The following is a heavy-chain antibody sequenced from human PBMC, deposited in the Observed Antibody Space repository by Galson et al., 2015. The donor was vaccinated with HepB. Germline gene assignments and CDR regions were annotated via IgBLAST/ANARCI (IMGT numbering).Heavy chain of an antibody. V-gene: IGHV3-21*01. CDR1: GFTFSSYS. J-gene: IGHJ3*02. CDR3: ARDSRSGSYYVSWYQDDAFDI. Sequence: SLRLSCAASGFTFSSYSMNWVRQAPGKGLEWVSSISSSSSYIYYADSVQGRFTISRDNAKNSLYLRMNSLSAEDTAVYYCARDSRSGSYYVSWYQDDAFDIWVQGTMVTASS. D-gene: IGHD1-26*01. CDR2: ISSSSSYI.